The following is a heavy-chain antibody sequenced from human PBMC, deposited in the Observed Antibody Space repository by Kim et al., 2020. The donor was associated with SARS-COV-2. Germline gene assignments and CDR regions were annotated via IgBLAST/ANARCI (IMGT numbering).Heavy chain of an antibody. CDR1: GFTFSSYA. V-gene: IGHV3-23*03. D-gene: IGHD2-21*01. J-gene: IGHJ4*02. CDR2: IYSGSSRT. Sequence: GGSLRLSCAASGFTFSSYAMSWVRQAPGKGLEWVSVIYSGSSRTYYADSVKGRFTISRDNSKNTQYLQMNSLRAEDTALYYCAKSLRDGVVNDYWGQGTLVTVSS. CDR3: AKSLRDGVVNDY.